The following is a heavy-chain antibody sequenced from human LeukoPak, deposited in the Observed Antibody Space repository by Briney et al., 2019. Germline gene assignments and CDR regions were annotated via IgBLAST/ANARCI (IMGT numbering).Heavy chain of an antibody. V-gene: IGHV1-8*01. Sequence: HGASVKVSCKASGYTFTSYDINWVRQATGHAPEWMGWMNPKSGFTGYARKFRGRVTMTRDTSTNTAFMELSRLRFEDTAVYYCARGGTHGNDSLRTFDCWGQGSLVSVSS. CDR3: ARGGTHGNDSLRTFDC. J-gene: IGHJ4*02. CDR1: GYTFTSYD. CDR2: MNPKSGFT. D-gene: IGHD2-8*01.